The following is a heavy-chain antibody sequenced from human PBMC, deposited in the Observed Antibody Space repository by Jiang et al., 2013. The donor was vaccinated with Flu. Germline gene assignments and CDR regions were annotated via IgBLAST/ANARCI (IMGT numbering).Heavy chain of an antibody. CDR3: ASTLPRNVGYCTSTSCYSGHY. V-gene: IGHV1-69*06. J-gene: IGHJ4*02. CDR1: GYTFTSYA. CDR2: IIPMYGTV. Sequence: SCKASGYTFTSYAISWVRQAPGQGLEWMGGIIPMYGTVNHAQKFQDRVTITADKSTSTAYMELSSLRSEDTAVYFCASTLPRNVGYCTSTSCYSGHYWGQGTLVTVSS. D-gene: IGHD2-2*02.